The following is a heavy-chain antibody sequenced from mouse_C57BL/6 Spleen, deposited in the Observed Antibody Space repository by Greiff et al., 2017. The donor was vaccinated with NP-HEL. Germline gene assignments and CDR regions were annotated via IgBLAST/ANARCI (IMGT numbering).Heavy chain of an antibody. Sequence: QVQLQQSGAELMKPGASVKLSCKATGYTFTGYCIEWVKQRPGHGLEWIGEILPGSGSTNYNEKFKGKATFTADTSSNTAYMQLSSLTSEDSAIYYCARGRLDYGSRRLDYWGQGTTLTVSS. V-gene: IGHV1-9*01. CDR3: ARGRLDYGSRRLDY. J-gene: IGHJ2*01. D-gene: IGHD1-1*01. CDR1: GYTFTGYC. CDR2: ILPGSGST.